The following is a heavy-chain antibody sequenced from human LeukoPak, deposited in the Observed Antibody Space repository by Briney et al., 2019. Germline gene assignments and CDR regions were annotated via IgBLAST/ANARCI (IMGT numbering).Heavy chain of an antibody. CDR1: GFTVSSKY. CDR2: IYSGCST. J-gene: IGHJ4*02. D-gene: IGHD3-22*01. V-gene: IGHV3-53*01. Sequence: GGCLRLSCAASGFTVSSKYMSWARQAPGKGLEGVSVIYSGCSTYYADSVKGRFTISRDNSKNTLYLQMPSLRVEDTAVYYCARGLYYYDSSGYLYYWGQGTLFTVS. CDR3: ARGLYYYDSSGYLYY.